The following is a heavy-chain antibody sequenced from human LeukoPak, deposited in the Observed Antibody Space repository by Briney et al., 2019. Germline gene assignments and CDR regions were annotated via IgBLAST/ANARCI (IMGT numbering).Heavy chain of an antibody. V-gene: IGHV4-39*01. J-gene: IGHJ4*02. CDR1: GGSINSSSYY. D-gene: IGHD3-10*01. CDR3: AGLLHYGSGSYYFDY. CDR2: IYYSGST. Sequence: PSETLSLTCTVSGGSINSSSYYWGWIRQPPGKGLEWIGSIYYSGSTYYNPSLKSRVTISVDTSKNQFSLKLSSVTAADTAVYYCAGLLHYGSGSYYFDYWGQGTLVTVSS.